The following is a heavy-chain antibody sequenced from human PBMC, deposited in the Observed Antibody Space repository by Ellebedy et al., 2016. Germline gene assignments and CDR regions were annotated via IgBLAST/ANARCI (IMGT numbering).Heavy chain of an antibody. CDR3: ARGIAVAGGLEY. CDR2: FGTAGDT. D-gene: IGHD6-19*01. CDR1: GFTFSNYY. Sequence: GGSLRLSCSASGFTFSNYYMHWVRQTTGKRLEWVAAFGTAGDTYYSGSVKGRFTISIEDAKNSLFLQMNSLRAGDTAVYYCARGIAVAGGLEYWGQGALVTVSS. V-gene: IGHV3-13*01. J-gene: IGHJ4*02.